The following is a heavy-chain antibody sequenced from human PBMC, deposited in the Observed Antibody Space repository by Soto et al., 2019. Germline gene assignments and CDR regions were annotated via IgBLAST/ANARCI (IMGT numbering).Heavy chain of an antibody. Sequence: EVQLVESGGGLVQPGGSLRLSCAASGFTVGSNYMSWVRQAPGKGLEWVSVIYSGGSTYYADSVKGRFTISRDNSKNTLYLQMNSLRAEDTAVYYCARDQYYDILTGYEYGMDVWGQGTTVTVSS. CDR3: ARDQYYDILTGYEYGMDV. D-gene: IGHD3-9*01. CDR1: GFTVGSNY. J-gene: IGHJ6*02. CDR2: IYSGGST. V-gene: IGHV3-66*01.